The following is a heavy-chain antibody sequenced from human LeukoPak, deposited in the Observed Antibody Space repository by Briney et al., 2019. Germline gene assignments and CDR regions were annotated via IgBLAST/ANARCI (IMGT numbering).Heavy chain of an antibody. CDR3: AAGRDGGSRRNTDAFDI. V-gene: IGHV3-23*01. J-gene: IGHJ3*02. CDR2: ISGSGGST. D-gene: IGHD4-23*01. Sequence: GGSLRLSCAASGFTFSSYAMSWVRQAPGKGLEWVSAISGSGGSTYYADSVKGRFTISRDNSKNTLYLQMNSLRAEDTAVYYCAAGRDGGSRRNTDAFDIWGQGTMVTVSS. CDR1: GFTFSSYA.